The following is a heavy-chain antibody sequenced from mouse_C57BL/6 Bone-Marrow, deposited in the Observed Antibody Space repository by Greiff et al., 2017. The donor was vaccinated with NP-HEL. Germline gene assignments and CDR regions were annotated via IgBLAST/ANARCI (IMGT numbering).Heavy chain of an antibody. V-gene: IGHV7-3*01. Sequence: EVKLMESGGGLVQPGGSLSLSCAASGFTFTDYYMSWVRQPPGKALEWLGFIRNKANGYTTEYSASVKGRFTISRDNSQSILYLQMNALRAEDSDTYYCARRDYGNYFAYWGQGTLVTVSA. D-gene: IGHD2-1*01. CDR2: IRNKANGYTT. CDR3: ARRDYGNYFAY. CDR1: GFTFTDYY. J-gene: IGHJ3*01.